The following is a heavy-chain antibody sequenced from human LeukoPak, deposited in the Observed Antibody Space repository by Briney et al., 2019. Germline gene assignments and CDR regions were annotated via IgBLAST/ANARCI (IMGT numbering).Heavy chain of an antibody. Sequence: ASVKVSCKASGFSFPSYGISWGRQAPGQGLEWIGWITAYDGDTNYAEKFQGRVTMATATSTSTASMELWRLRSDDTAVYYCARDWQLPSGPDVFDIWGQGTVVTVSS. J-gene: IGHJ3*02. D-gene: IGHD1-1*01. CDR1: GFSFPSYG. CDR3: ARDWQLPSGPDVFDI. V-gene: IGHV1-18*01. CDR2: ITAYDGDT.